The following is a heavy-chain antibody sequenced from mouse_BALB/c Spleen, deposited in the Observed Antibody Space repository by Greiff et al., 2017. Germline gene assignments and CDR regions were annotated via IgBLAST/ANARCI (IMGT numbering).Heavy chain of an antibody. J-gene: IGHJ2*01. Sequence: EVHLVESGGGLVQPGGSLKLSCAASGFTFSSYGMSWVRQTPDKRLELVATINSNGGSTYYPDSVKGRFTISRDNAKNTLYLQMSSLKSDDTAMYYCAREGDYTYYFDYWGQGTTLTGSS. CDR3: AREGDYTYYFDY. CDR2: INSNGGST. D-gene: IGHD2-12*01. V-gene: IGHV5-6-3*01. CDR1: GFTFSSYG.